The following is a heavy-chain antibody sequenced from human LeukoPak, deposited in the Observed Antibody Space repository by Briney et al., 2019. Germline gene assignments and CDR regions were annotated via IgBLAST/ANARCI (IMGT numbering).Heavy chain of an antibody. D-gene: IGHD3-3*01. J-gene: IGHJ4*02. CDR1: GFTFSSYA. CDR2: ISGSGGST. V-gene: IGHV3-23*01. CDR3: AKAPGSGYYATVDY. Sequence: PGGSLRLSCAASGFTFSSYAMSWVRQAPGKGLEWVSAISGSGGSTYYADSVKGRFTISRDNSKNTLYLQMNSLRAEDTAVYYCAKAPGSGYYATVDYWGQGILVTVSS.